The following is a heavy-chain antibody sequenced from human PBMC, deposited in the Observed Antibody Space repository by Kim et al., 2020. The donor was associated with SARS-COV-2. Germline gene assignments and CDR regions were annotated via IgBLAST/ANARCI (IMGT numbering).Heavy chain of an antibody. Sequence: SQTLSLTCTVSGGSISSYYWSWIRQPPGKGLEWVGYIYYSGSTNYNPSLKSRVTISVDTSKNQFSLKLSSVTAADTAVYYCARLNVGDAFDIWGQGTMVTVSS. D-gene: IGHD2-15*01. J-gene: IGHJ3*02. CDR3: ARLNVGDAFDI. CDR1: GGSISSYY. V-gene: IGHV4-59*08. CDR2: IYYSGST.